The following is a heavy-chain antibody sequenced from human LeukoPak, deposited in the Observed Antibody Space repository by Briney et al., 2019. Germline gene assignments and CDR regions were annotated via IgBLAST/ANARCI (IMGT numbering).Heavy chain of an antibody. CDR3: AKVSSRLMIVDRFDP. CDR2: ISGSGGST. CDR1: GFTFSSYA. D-gene: IGHD3-22*01. J-gene: IGHJ5*02. V-gene: IGHV3-23*01. Sequence: GGSLRLSCAASGFTFSSYAMSWVRQAPGKGLEWVSAISGSGGSTYYADSVKGRFTISRDNSKNTLYLQMNSLRAEDTAVYYCAKVSSRLMIVDRFDPWGQGTLVTVSS.